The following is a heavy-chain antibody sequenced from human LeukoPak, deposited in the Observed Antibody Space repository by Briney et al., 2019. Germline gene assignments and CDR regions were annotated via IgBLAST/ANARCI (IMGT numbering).Heavy chain of an antibody. CDR3: ARARAQRGQAAAGPYYFDY. Sequence: NPSETLSLTCAVYGGSFSGYYWSWIRQPPGKGLEWIGEINHSGSTNYNPSLKSRVTISVDTSKNQFSLKLSSVTAADTAVYYCARARAQRGQAAAGPYYFDYWGQGTLVTVSS. V-gene: IGHV4-34*01. CDR2: INHSGST. CDR1: GGSFSGYY. J-gene: IGHJ4*02. D-gene: IGHD6-13*01.